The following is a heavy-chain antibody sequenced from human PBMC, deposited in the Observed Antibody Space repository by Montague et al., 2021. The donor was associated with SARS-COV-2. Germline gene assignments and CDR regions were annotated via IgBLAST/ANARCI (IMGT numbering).Heavy chain of an antibody. CDR1: GFTFSSYE. CDR2: ISSSDSTI. D-gene: IGHD3-10*01. V-gene: IGHV3-48*03. CDR3: ARQASGSYWYYFDY. J-gene: IGHJ4*02. Sequence: SLRLSCAASGFTFSSYEMNWVRQAPGKGLEWVSYISSSDSTIYYADSVKGRFSISRDNAKNSPYLQMNSLRAEDTAVYYCARQASGSYWYYFDYWGQGTLVTVSS.